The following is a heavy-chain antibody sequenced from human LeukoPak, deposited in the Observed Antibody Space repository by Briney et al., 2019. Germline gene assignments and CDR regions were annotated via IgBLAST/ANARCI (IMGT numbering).Heavy chain of an antibody. CDR3: AREVDLEMATITWAFDI. D-gene: IGHD5-24*01. CDR2: ISSSSSYI. CDR1: GFTFSSYS. J-gene: IGHJ3*02. V-gene: IGHV3-21*01. Sequence: PGGSLRLSCAASGFTFSSYSMNWVRQAPGKGLEWVSSISSSSSYIYYADSVKGRFTISRDNAKNSLYLQMNSLRAEDTAVYYCAREVDLEMATITWAFDIWGQGTMVTVSS.